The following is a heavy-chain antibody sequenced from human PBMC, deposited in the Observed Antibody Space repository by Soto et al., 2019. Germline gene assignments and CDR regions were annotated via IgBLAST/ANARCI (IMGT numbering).Heavy chain of an antibody. CDR2: IWRDGSKI. CDR3: ARDLAKGSYFDF. D-gene: IGHD3-10*01. J-gene: IGHJ4*02. Sequence: PGGSLRLSCAASGFAFNTQGMHWLRQTPDKGLEWVALIWRDGSKIYYADSVKGRFTISRDNSKSTLYLQMDSLRAEDTATYYCARDLAKGSYFDFWGQGTLVTVSS. V-gene: IGHV3-33*01. CDR1: GFAFNTQG.